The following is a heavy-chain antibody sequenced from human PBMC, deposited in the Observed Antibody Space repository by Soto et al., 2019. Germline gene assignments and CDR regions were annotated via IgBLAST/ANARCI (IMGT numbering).Heavy chain of an antibody. D-gene: IGHD1-1*01. CDR3: ATWHEREHAYDV. CDR2: LYDIDGS. Sequence: DVQLVESGGGLIQPGESLRLSCAAFGFTISGKKYVAWVRQAPGKGLEWVSALYDIDGSFYADSVKGRFTTSSDSSKTTVYHQMNDLRPDDTDVYYCATWHEREHAYDVWGLGTTVTVSS. V-gene: IGHV3-53*01. CDR1: GFTISGKKY. J-gene: IGHJ3*01.